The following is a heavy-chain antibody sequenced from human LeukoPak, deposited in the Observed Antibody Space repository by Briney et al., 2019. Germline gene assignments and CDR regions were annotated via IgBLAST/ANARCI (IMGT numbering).Heavy chain of an antibody. V-gene: IGHV4-39*01. J-gene: IGHJ5*02. CDR1: GGSIRSSSYY. CDR3: AQSLGSSNWIGNWFDP. Sequence: SETLSLTCTVSGGSIRSSSYYWGWIRQPPGKGLEWIGVIYYSGRTYYNPSLKSRVTISVDTSNNQFSLKLTSVTAADTAVYYCAQSLGSSNWIGNWFDPWGQGTLVTVSS. D-gene: IGHD6-13*01. CDR2: IYYSGRT.